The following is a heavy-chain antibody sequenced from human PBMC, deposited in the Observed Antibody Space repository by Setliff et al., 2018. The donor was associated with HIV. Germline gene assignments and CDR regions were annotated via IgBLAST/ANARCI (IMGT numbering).Heavy chain of an antibody. Sequence: PGGSLRLSCAASGFFFHTYWMSWVRQAPGKGLEWVANIKEDGSAKYYVDSVKGRFTISRDNAENSLYLQMNSLTAEDTAVYYGASPGNRWGFDYWGQGTLGTVSS. V-gene: IGHV3-7*05. CDR1: GFFFHTYW. CDR3: ASPGNRWGFDY. CDR2: IKEDGSAK. D-gene: IGHD1-26*01. J-gene: IGHJ4*02.